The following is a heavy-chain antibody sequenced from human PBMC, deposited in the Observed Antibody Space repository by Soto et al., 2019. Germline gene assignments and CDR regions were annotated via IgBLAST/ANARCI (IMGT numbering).Heavy chain of an antibody. CDR1: GFSLSTSGVG. V-gene: IGHV2-5*02. CDR3: AHGAGGVVVAATWFDP. D-gene: IGHD2-15*01. Sequence: SGPTLVNPTQTLTLTCTFSGFSLSTSGVGVGWIRQPPGKALEWLALIYWDDDKRYSPSLKSRLTITKDTSKNQVVLTMTNMDPVDTATYYCAHGAGGVVVAATWFDPWGQGTLVTFSS. J-gene: IGHJ5*02. CDR2: IYWDDDK.